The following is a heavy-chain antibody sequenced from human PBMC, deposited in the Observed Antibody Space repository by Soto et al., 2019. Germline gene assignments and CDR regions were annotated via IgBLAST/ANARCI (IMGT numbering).Heavy chain of an antibody. CDR2: INADGGAT. CDR3: AKGRRNNF. Sequence: QVQLLQSGAEVKKPGASVKISCKASGYTFRFDYLSWVRRAPGQGLQWMGKINADGGATTYSHSLQGKHSNAGDASTCTVYKELSSLTSADRAVYYFAKGRRNNFWRQGNLVSVSS. CDR1: GYTFRFDY. J-gene: IGHJ4*02. V-gene: IGHV1-46*04. D-gene: IGHD3-10*01.